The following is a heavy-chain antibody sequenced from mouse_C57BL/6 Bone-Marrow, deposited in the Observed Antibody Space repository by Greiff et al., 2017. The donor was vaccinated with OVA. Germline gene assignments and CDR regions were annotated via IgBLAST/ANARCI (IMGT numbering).Heavy chain of an antibody. D-gene: IGHD1-1*01. CDR2: ILPGSGST. Sequence: VQLQQSVAELMKPGASVKLSCKATGYTFTGYWIEWVKQRPGRGLEWIGEILPGSGSTNSNEKFKGKATFTADTSSNTAYMQLSSLTTEDSAIYYCARSTTLVALYFDVWGTGTTVTVSS. J-gene: IGHJ1*03. V-gene: IGHV1-9*01. CDR3: ARSTTLVALYFDV. CDR1: GYTFTGYW.